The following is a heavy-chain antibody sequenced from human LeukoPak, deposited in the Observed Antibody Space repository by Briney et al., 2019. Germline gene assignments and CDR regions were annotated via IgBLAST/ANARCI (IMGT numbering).Heavy chain of an antibody. J-gene: IGHJ4*02. CDR2: ISGSGGSA. CDR1: GFTFSNYA. V-gene: IGHV3-23*01. D-gene: IGHD6-13*01. CDR3: ARGYSSSHDY. Sequence: GGSLRLSCAASGFTFSNYAMAWVRQAPGKGLEWVSGISGSGGSAYYADSVKGRFTISRDNAKNTLYLQMNSLRAEDTAVYYCARGYSSSHDYWGQGTLVTVSS.